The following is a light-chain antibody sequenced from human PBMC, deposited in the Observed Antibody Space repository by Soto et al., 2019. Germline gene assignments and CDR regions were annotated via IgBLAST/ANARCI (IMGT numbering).Light chain of an antibody. V-gene: IGKV3-15*01. CDR1: QSVSTN. CDR2: GSS. CDR3: LQDNNWPLST. Sequence: EIVLTQSPVTLSVSPGDIATLSCRARQSVSTNLAWYQQKLGQAPRVLIYGSSSRATGVPTRFSGSGSGTEFTIAINSLQSEDSGIYYCLQDNNWPLSTFGQGTRLEIK. J-gene: IGKJ5*01.